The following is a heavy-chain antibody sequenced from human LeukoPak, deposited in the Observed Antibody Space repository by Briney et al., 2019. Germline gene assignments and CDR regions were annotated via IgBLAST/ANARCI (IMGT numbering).Heavy chain of an antibody. D-gene: IGHD3-22*01. CDR3: ARHDSYDSSGYYSGYFQH. CDR2: IYYSGST. V-gene: IGHV4-59*08. J-gene: IGHJ1*01. Sequence: SETLSLTCTVSGGSISSYYWSWIRQPPGKGPEWVGYIYYSGSTNYNPSLKSRVTISVDTSKKQFSLKLSSVTAADTAVYYCARHDSYDSSGYYSGYFQHWGQGTLVTVSS. CDR1: GGSISSYY.